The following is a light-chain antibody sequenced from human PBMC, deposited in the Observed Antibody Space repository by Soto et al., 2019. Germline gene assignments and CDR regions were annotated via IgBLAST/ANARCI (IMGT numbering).Light chain of an antibody. V-gene: IGKV1-5*01. CDR1: QTISRW. J-gene: IGKJ5*01. CDR3: HSRA. Sequence: QMTQTPSTLSASVGDEVTITCRASQTISRWLAWYQQKPGRAPKLLIYDASTLESGVPSRFSGSGSETEFTLTISRLQPDDFATYFCHSRAFGQGTRLEIK. CDR2: DAS.